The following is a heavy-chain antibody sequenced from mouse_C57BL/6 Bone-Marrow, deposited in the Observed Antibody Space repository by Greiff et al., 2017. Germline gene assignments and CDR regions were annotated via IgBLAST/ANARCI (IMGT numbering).Heavy chain of an antibody. CDR1: GYTFTDYE. Sequence: QVQLQQSGAELVRPGASVTLSCKASGYTFTDYEMHWVKQTPVHGLEWIGAIDPATGGTAYNQKFKGKAILTADKSSSTAYMALRSLTSEASAVYYCTRLIWYYFDYWGQGTTLTVSS. V-gene: IGHV1-15*01. CDR3: TRLIWYYFDY. CDR2: IDPATGGT. J-gene: IGHJ2*01.